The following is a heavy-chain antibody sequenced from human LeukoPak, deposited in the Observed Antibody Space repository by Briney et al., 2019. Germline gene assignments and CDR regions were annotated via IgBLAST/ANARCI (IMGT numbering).Heavy chain of an antibody. J-gene: IGHJ4*02. CDR3: ASRRSSGVCDY. CDR1: VGPITNYY. Sequence: PSETLSLTCGVSVGPITNYYWTWIPQPPGKGREWIGYASFSGTTDYSPSLKSRVTISVDTSKNQFSLKLNSMTAADTAVYYCASRRSSGVCDYWGQGILVTVSS. CDR2: ASFSGTT. D-gene: IGHD2-8*01. V-gene: IGHV4-59*01.